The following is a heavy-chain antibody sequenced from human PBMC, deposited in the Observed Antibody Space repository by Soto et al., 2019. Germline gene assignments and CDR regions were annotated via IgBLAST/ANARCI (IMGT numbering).Heavy chain of an antibody. CDR2: SIPIFGTA. D-gene: IGHD5-12*01. CDR3: ARERMGLEGRWLQFGN. CDR1: GGTFSSYA. J-gene: IGHJ4*02. Sequence: QVQLVQSGAEVKKPGSSVKVSCKASGGTFSSYAISWVRQAPGQGLEWMGGSIPIFGTANYAQKFQGRVTITADESTSTGYMELSSLRSEDTAVYYCARERMGLEGRWLQFGNWGQGTLVTVSS. V-gene: IGHV1-69*01.